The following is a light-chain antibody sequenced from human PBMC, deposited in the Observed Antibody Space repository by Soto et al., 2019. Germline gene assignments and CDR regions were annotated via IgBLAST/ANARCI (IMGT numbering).Light chain of an antibody. J-gene: IGKJ1*01. CDR2: DAS. Sequence: EIVLTQSPATLSLSPGERATLSCRASQSVSSYLAWYQQKPGQAPRLLIYDASNRATGIPARFSGSGSGTAFTLPITSTEPEDFAAYYCQQRSNWWTFGQGTKVAIK. CDR3: QQRSNWWT. CDR1: QSVSSY. V-gene: IGKV3-11*01.